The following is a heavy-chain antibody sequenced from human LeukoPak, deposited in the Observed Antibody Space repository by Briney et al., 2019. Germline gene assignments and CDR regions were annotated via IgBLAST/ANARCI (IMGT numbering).Heavy chain of an antibody. D-gene: IGHD3-16*02. V-gene: IGHV4-39*07. Sequence: SETLSLTCTVSRGFISSYYWGWIRQPPGKGLEWIGSIYYSGSTYYNPSLKSRVTISVDTSKNQFSLKLSSVTAADTAVYYCARAYYDYVWGSYRYMTPFDYWGQGTLVTVSS. CDR3: ARAYYDYVWGSYRYMTPFDY. CDR1: RGFISSYY. J-gene: IGHJ4*02. CDR2: IYYSGST.